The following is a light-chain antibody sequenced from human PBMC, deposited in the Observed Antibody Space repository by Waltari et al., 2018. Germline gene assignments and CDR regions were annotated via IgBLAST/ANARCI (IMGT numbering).Light chain of an antibody. CDR3: QQYGDSPRT. J-gene: IGKJ1*01. Sequence: DIVLTQSPGTLSLSPGVRATLSCRASQNVSNSFLAWYQQKRGQAPRLLMYGASTRGYYTPDRFSGSGSGADFTLTINSLQPEDFAVYYCQQYGDSPRTFGQGTRV. CDR1: QNVSNSF. CDR2: GAS. V-gene: IGKV3-20*01.